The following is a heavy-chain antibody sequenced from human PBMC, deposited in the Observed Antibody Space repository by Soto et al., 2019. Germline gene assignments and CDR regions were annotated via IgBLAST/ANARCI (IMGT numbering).Heavy chain of an antibody. CDR2: IYYSGST. D-gene: IGHD1-7*01. Sequence: PSGTLYLTCIFSGGSISSYYWSWIRQPPGKGLEWIGFIYYSGSTNYNPSLKSRVTISVDTSKNQFSLKLRSVTAADTAVYYCARVGNWNYVPTYDYWGQGTLVTVSS. V-gene: IGHV4-59*01. J-gene: IGHJ4*02. CDR3: ARVGNWNYVPTYDY. CDR1: GGSISSYY.